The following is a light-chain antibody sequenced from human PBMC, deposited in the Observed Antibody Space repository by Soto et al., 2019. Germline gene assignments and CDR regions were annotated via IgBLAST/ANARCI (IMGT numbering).Light chain of an antibody. CDR3: QHHNSYSQT. V-gene: IGKV1-5*01. J-gene: IGKJ1*01. Sequence: DIQMTQSPPTLSASVGDRVSITCRASQSISHSPAWYQQMPGKAPKLLIYGASTVQRAVPSRFSGSGSGTEFTPTISSLQPDDLGPSVCQHHNSYSQTFGHGTKVYI. CDR1: QSISHS. CDR2: GAS.